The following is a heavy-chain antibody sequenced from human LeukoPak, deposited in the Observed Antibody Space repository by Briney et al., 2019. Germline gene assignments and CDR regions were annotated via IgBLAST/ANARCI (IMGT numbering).Heavy chain of an antibody. D-gene: IGHD3-10*01. Sequence: GASVKVSCKASGYTFTSYGISWVRQAPGQGLEWMGWISAYSGNTNYAQKLQGRVTMTTDTSTSTSYMELSRLTSDDTAVYYCARIYGSGSYYDYWGQGTLVTVSS. V-gene: IGHV1-18*01. J-gene: IGHJ4*02. CDR3: ARIYGSGSYYDY. CDR2: ISAYSGNT. CDR1: GYTFTSYG.